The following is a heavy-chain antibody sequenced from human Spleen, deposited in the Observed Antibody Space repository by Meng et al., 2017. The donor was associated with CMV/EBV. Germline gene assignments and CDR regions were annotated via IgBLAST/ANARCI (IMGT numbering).Heavy chain of an antibody. CDR3: ATSLAAAGRGNWFDP. Sequence: VYGGSFSGYYWSWIRQPPGKGLEWIGEINHSGSTNYSPSLQSRVTISVDTSKNQFSLKLSSVTAADTAVYYCATSLAAAGRGNWFDPWGQGTLVTVSS. J-gene: IGHJ5*02. CDR1: GGSFSGYY. V-gene: IGHV4-34*01. D-gene: IGHD6-13*01. CDR2: INHSGST.